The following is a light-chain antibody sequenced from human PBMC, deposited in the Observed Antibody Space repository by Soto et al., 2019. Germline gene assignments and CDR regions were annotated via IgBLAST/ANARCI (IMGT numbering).Light chain of an antibody. CDR2: DNN. V-gene: IGLV1-51*01. J-gene: IGLJ2*01. Sequence: QAVVTQPPSVSAAPGQKVTISCSGSSSNIGSNYVSWYQQLPGTAPKLLIYDNNKQPSGIPDRFSGSKSGTSATLGITGLQTGDEADYYCGTWDSSLSAVVFGGGTKVTVL. CDR3: GTWDSSLSAVV. CDR1: SSNIGSNY.